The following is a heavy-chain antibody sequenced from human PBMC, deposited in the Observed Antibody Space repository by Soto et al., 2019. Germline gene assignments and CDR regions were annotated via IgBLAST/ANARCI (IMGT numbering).Heavy chain of an antibody. CDR1: GFTFSSYS. Sequence: EVQLVESGGGLVRPGGSLRLSCAASGFTFSSYSMNWVRQAPGKGLEWVSYISSSSSTIYYADSVKGRFTISRDNAKNSLYLQMNSLRAEDTAVYYCAREGSSSSVYDYYYYMDVWGKGTTVTVSS. V-gene: IGHV3-48*01. D-gene: IGHD6-6*01. CDR2: ISSSSSTI. CDR3: AREGSSSSVYDYYYYMDV. J-gene: IGHJ6*03.